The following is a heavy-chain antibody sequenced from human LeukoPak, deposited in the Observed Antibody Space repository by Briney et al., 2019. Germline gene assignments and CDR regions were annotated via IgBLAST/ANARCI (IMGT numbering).Heavy chain of an antibody. CDR3: ARVVDTAYNYYFDY. J-gene: IGHJ4*02. Sequence: SETLSLTCTVSGGSIRSSYYYWGWIRQPPGKGLEWIGSIYDSGSTYYNPSLKSRVTISVDTSKNQFSLKLSSVTAADTAVYYCARVVDTAYNYYFDYWGQGTLVTVSS. D-gene: IGHD5-18*01. V-gene: IGHV4-39*07. CDR2: IYDSGST. CDR1: GGSIRSSYYY.